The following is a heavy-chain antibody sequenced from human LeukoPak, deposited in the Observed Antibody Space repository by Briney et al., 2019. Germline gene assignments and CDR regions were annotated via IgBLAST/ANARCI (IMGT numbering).Heavy chain of an antibody. CDR3: ARLGGYGYFISGKGIDY. V-gene: IGHV3-11*01. D-gene: IGHD5-18*01. CDR1: GFTFNDCY. CDR2: ISSSGSTI. Sequence: GGSLRLSCAASGFTFNDCYMSWIRQAPGKGLEWVSYISSSGSTIYYADSVKGRFTISRDNAKNSLYLQMNSLRAEDSAVYYCARLGGYGYFISGKGIDYWGQGTLVTVSS. J-gene: IGHJ4*02.